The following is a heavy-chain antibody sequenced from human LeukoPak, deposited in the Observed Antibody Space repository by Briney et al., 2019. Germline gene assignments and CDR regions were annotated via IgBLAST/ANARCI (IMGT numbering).Heavy chain of an antibody. CDR2: IRSKAYVGTT. Sequence: GGSLRLSCTASGFTFGDYAMSWVRQAPGKGLEWGGFIRSKAYVGTTEYAASVKGRFTISRDDSKSIAYLEMNSLKSEDTAVYYCTRGYCSGAGCYPSDYWGQGTLVTVSS. D-gene: IGHD2-15*01. V-gene: IGHV3-49*04. CDR1: GFTFGDYA. J-gene: IGHJ4*02. CDR3: TRGYCSGAGCYPSDY.